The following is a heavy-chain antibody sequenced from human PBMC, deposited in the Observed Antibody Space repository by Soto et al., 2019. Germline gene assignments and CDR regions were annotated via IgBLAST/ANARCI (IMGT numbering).Heavy chain of an antibody. D-gene: IGHD4-17*01. CDR1: GGSISSGDYY. CDR2: IYYSGST. CDR3: ARSGTPYGVFGDNWFDP. J-gene: IGHJ5*02. V-gene: IGHV4-30-4*01. Sequence: SETLSLTCTVSGGSISSGDYYWSWIRQPPGKGLEWIGYIYYSGSTYYNPSLKSRVTISVDTSENQFSLKLGSVTAADTAVYYCARSGTPYGVFGDNWFDPWGQRTLVTVSS.